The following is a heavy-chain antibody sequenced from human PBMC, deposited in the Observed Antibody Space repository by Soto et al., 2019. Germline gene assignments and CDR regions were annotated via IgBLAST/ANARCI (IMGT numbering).Heavy chain of an antibody. D-gene: IGHD3-3*01. Sequence: SETLSLTCTVSGGSISSYYWSWIRQPPGKGLEWIGYIYYSGSTNYNPSLKSRVTISVDTSKNQFSLKLSSVTAADTAVYYCARHGITIFGVDYFDYWGQGTLVTVSS. J-gene: IGHJ4*02. CDR3: ARHGITIFGVDYFDY. CDR2: IYYSGST. CDR1: GGSISSYY. V-gene: IGHV4-59*08.